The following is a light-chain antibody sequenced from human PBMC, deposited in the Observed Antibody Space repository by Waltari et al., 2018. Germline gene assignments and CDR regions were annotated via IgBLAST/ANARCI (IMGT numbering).Light chain of an antibody. J-gene: IGKJ4*01. CDR2: DAS. CDR1: HSVSRY. CDR3: QQRSNWPLT. Sequence: EIVLTQSPATLSLSPGERATLSCRASHSVSRYLAWYQQRPGQAPRLLIYDASNRATGIPARFSGSGSETDFTLTISSLEPEDFAVYYCQQRSNWPLTFGGGTKVEIK. V-gene: IGKV3-11*01.